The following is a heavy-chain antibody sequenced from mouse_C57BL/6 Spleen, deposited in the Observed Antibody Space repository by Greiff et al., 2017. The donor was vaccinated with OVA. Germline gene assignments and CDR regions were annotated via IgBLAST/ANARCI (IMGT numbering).Heavy chain of an antibody. D-gene: IGHD2-5*01. Sequence: VQLQQSGAELVKPGASVKLSCTASGFNIKDYYMHWVKQRTEQGLEWIGRIDPEDGGTKYAPKFQGNATITADTSSNTAYLQLSSLTSEDTAVYYCARRHSNWYFDVWGTGTTVTVSS. J-gene: IGHJ1*03. CDR3: ARRHSNWYFDV. V-gene: IGHV14-2*01. CDR1: GFNIKDYY. CDR2: IDPEDGGT.